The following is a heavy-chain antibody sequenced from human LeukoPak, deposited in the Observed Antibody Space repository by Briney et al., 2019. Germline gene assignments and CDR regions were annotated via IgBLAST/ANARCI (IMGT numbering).Heavy chain of an antibody. CDR3: ARGETTDIHYFDY. D-gene: IGHD4-17*01. CDR2: IIPIFGTA. J-gene: IGHJ4*02. CDR1: GGTSGSLA. Sequence: GASVKVSCKASGGTSGSLAISWGRQAPGQGLEWLGGIIPIFGTANYAQKFQGRVTVTADESTSTAYMELSSLRSEDTAVYYCARGETTDIHYFDYWGQGTLVTVSS. V-gene: IGHV1-69*13.